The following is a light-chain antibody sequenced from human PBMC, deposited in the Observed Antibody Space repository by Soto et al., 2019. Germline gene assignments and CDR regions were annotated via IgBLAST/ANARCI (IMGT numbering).Light chain of an antibody. CDR3: QQYNSWLWT. CDR2: GAS. V-gene: IGKV3-15*01. Sequence: EIVMTQSPATLSVSPRERATLSCRASQSVSSKLAWYQQKPGQAPRLLIYGASTRATGIPARFSGSGSGTEFTLTISSLQSEDFAVYYCQQYNSWLWTFGQGTKVDVK. CDR1: QSVSSK. J-gene: IGKJ1*01.